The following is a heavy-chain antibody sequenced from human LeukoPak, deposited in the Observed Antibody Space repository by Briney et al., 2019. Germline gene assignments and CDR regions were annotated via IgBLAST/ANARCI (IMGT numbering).Heavy chain of an antibody. Sequence: TGGSLRLSCAASGFTFSSYSMNWVRQAPGKGLEWVSSISSSSSYIYYADSVKGRFTISRDNAKNSLYLQMNSLRAEDTAVYYCARESYSSGYYYLFDYWGQGTLVTVSS. CDR3: ARESYSSGYYYLFDY. CDR2: ISSSSSYI. J-gene: IGHJ4*02. CDR1: GFTFSSYS. V-gene: IGHV3-21*01. D-gene: IGHD3-22*01.